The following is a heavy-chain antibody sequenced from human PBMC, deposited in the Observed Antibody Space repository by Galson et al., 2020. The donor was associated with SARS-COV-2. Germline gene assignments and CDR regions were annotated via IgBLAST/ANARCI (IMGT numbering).Heavy chain of an antibody. D-gene: IGHD3-22*01. Sequence: GESPKISCAASGFTFSSYGMHWVRQATGKGLEWVAVIWYDGSNKYYADSVKGRFTISRDNSKNTLYPQMNSLRAEDTAVYYCARAGSDSSGYPWEYFDYWGQGTLVTVSS. V-gene: IGHV3-33*01. CDR3: ARAGSDSSGYPWEYFDY. CDR1: GFTFSSYG. CDR2: IWYDGSNK. J-gene: IGHJ4*02.